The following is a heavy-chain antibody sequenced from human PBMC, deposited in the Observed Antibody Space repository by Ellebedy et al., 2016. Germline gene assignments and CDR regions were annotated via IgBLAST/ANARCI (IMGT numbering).Heavy chain of an antibody. V-gene: IGHV3-23*01. CDR1: GFTFSSYA. CDR3: ARARIDSQDYYYGMDV. Sequence: GESLKISCAASGFTFSSYAMSWVRQAPGKGLEWVSAISGSGGSTYYADSVKGRFTISRDNARDSLYLHMKSLRAEDTAVYYCARARIDSQDYYYGMDVWGQGTTVTVSS. CDR2: ISGSGGST. D-gene: IGHD2/OR15-2a*01. J-gene: IGHJ6*02.